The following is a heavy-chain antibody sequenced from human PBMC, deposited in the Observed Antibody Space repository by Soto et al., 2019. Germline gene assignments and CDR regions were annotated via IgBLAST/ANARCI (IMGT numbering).Heavy chain of an antibody. CDR1: GGSISSYY. Sequence: QVQLQESGPGLVKPSETLSLTCTVSGGSISSYYWSWIRQPPGKGLEWIGYIYYSGSTNYNPSLKSRVSISVDTSKNQFPLKLSSVTAADTAVYYCARVPYSGYVFDYWGQGTLVTVSS. CDR2: IYYSGST. CDR3: ARVPYSGYVFDY. D-gene: IGHD5-12*01. J-gene: IGHJ4*02. V-gene: IGHV4-59*01.